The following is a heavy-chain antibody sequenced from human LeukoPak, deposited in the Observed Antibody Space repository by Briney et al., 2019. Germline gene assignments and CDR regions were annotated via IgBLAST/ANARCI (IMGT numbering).Heavy chain of an antibody. CDR3: TRIFYYGTRGYYPDF. V-gene: IGHV3-72*01. Sequence: GGSPRLSCAASGFTFSDHHMDWVRQAPGKGLEWIGRSKNKDYAYSTVYAASVKGRFTFSRDDPKNSLYLQMNSLTTEDTAVYYCTRIFYYGTRGYYPDFWGQGTLVTVSS. D-gene: IGHD3-22*01. CDR1: GFTFSDHH. CDR2: SKNKDYAYST. J-gene: IGHJ4*02.